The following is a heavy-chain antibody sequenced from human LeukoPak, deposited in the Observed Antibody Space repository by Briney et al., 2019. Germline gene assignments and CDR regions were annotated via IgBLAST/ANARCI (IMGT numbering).Heavy chain of an antibody. D-gene: IGHD3-10*01. V-gene: IGHV3-23*01. CDR2: ISGNAGST. CDR3: AKDQTPYGSGSYSPIDY. Sequence: PGGSLRLSCAASRFSFSSYAMSWVRQAPGKGLEWVSAISGNAGSTYYADSVKGRFTISRDNSKNTLYLQVNSLRAEDTALYYCAKDQTPYGSGSYSPIDYWGQGTLVTVSS. J-gene: IGHJ4*02. CDR1: RFSFSSYA.